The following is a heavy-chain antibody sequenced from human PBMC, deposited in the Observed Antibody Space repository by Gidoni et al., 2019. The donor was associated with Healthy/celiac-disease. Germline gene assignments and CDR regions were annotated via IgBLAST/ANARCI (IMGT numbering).Heavy chain of an antibody. CDR1: GFTFSSYA. Sequence: QVQLVESGGVVVQPGRSLRLSCAASGFTFSSYAMPGVRQAPGKGLEWVAVISYDGSNKYYADSVKGRFTISRDNSKNTLYLQMNSLRAEDTAVYYCARAMYSSSWCFDYWGQGTLVTVSS. D-gene: IGHD6-13*01. CDR3: ARAMYSSSWCFDY. CDR2: ISYDGSNK. V-gene: IGHV3-30-3*01. J-gene: IGHJ4*02.